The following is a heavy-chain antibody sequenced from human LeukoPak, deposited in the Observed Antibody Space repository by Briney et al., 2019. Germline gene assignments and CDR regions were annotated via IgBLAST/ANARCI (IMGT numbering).Heavy chain of an antibody. CDR1: GYSFTSYW. CDR2: IYPGDSDT. D-gene: IGHD2-15*01. V-gene: IGHV5-51*01. J-gene: IGHJ4*02. Sequence: GESLKISCKGSGYSFTSYWIGWVRQMPGKGLEWMGIIYPGDSDTRYSPSFQGQVTISADKSISTAYLQWSSLKASDTAIYYCARTTITVVAATIPFDYWGQGTLVTVSS. CDR3: ARTTITVVAATIPFDY.